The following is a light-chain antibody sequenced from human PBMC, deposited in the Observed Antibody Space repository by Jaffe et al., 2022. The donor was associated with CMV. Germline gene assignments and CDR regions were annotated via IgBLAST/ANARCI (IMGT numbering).Light chain of an antibody. V-gene: IGLV1-51*02. J-gene: IGLJ3*02. CDR3: GTWDSSLNAGRV. CDR2: ENN. Sequence: QSVLTQPPSVSAAPGQKVTISCSGSSSNIGNNYVSWYQQLPGTAPKLLIYENNKRPSRTPDRFSGSKSGTSATLGITGLQTGDEADYYCGTWDSSLNAGRVFGGGTKLTVL. CDR1: SSNIGNNY.